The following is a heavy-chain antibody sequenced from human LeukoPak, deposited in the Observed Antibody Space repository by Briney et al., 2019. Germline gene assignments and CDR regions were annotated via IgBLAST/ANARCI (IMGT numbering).Heavy chain of an antibody. Sequence: SETLSLTCTVSGGSISNNYWSWIRQPPGEGLEWIGYIYSSGSTNYNPSLKSRVTISLDTSKNQFSLELSSVTAADTAVYYCARRVPAAIEGAFDIWGQGTMVTVSS. V-gene: IGHV4-59*08. D-gene: IGHD2-2*02. CDR1: GGSISNNY. CDR2: IYSSGST. CDR3: ARRVPAAIEGAFDI. J-gene: IGHJ3*02.